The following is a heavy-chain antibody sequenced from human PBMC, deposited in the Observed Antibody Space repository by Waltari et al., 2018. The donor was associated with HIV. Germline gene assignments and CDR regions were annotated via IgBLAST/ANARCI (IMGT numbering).Heavy chain of an antibody. CDR3: ARVVDIGMVSDY. V-gene: IGHV3-11*01. J-gene: IGHJ4*02. CDR2: IRSRANTI. CDR1: EFTFSDSY. Sequence: QVQRVESGGDLVKPGGYLRISWAASEFTFSDSYMSWRCQATGKGLDWVSYIRSRANTIYAADSVKGRLAISRENAKNSLYLQMNSLRAEDTAVYYCARVVDIGMVSDYWGQGALVTVSS. D-gene: IGHD5-18*01.